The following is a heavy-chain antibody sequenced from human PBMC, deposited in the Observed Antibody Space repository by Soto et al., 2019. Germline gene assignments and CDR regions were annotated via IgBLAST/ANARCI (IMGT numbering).Heavy chain of an antibody. V-gene: IGHV4-59*01. CDR1: GGSISNFH. CDR2: IYYSGN. D-gene: IGHD5-18*01. Sequence: LSLTCNVSGGSISNFHLSWVRQPPGKGLEWIGYIYYSGNYYNPSLTSRVSMSLDKSKNQFSLHLKSVTAADTALYFCALGGYNYGRPFDFWGQGTRVTVSS. CDR3: ALGGYNYGRPFDF. J-gene: IGHJ4*02.